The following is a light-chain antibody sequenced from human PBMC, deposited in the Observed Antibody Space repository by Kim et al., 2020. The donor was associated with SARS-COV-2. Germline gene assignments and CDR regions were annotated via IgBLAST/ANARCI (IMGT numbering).Light chain of an antibody. J-gene: IGKJ1*01. Sequence: VSPGEGAPLSCRARQSVNSSLAWYQQIPGQTPRLLFYGASIRATGIPARFSGSGSGAEFTLTISSLQSEDFAVYYCQQYNSWPRTFGQGTKVDIK. CDR1: QSVNSS. CDR3: QQYNSWPRT. CDR2: GAS. V-gene: IGKV3-15*01.